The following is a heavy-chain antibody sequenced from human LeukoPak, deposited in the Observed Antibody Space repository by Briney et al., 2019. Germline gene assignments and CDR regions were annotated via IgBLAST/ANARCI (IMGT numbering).Heavy chain of an antibody. Sequence: GGSLRLSCAASGFTFSSYAISWVRQAPGKGLEWVSAISGSGGSTYYADSVKGRFTISRDNSKNTLYLQMNSLRAEDTAEYYCAKSLLTTASGTGRAFDIRGQGTMVTVSA. D-gene: IGHD1-26*01. CDR1: GFTFSSYA. CDR3: AKSLLTTASGTGRAFDI. V-gene: IGHV3-23*01. J-gene: IGHJ3*02. CDR2: ISGSGGST.